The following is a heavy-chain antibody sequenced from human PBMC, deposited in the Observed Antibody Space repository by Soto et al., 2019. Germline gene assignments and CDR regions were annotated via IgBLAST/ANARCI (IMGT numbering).Heavy chain of an antibody. CDR3: ARYINPYDTAVWFDP. V-gene: IGHV4-59*01. CDR1: GGSTRNYF. J-gene: IGHJ5*02. D-gene: IGHD3-9*01. CDR2: IYYSGTT. Sequence: QVRLQESGPGLVKPSETLSLTCTVSGGSTRNYFWSWIRQPPGKGLEWIGCIYYSGTTNYNSSLKSRVTISLDTSKNQFSLRLRSVTAADTAVYYCARYINPYDTAVWFDPWGQGTLVTVSS.